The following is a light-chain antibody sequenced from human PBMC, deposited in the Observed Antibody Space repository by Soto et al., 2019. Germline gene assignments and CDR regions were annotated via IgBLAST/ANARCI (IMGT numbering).Light chain of an antibody. CDR1: TGAVTSGNF. CDR2: ITN. J-gene: IGLJ3*02. Sequence: QAVVTQEPSLTVSPGGTVTLTCASSTGAVTSGNFPSWFQQKPGQAPRTLIYITNNKHSWTPARFSGSLLGDKAALTLSGVQPEDEPDYYCLLYYGGAQLVFGGGTKLTVL. V-gene: IGLV7-43*01. CDR3: LLYYGGAQLV.